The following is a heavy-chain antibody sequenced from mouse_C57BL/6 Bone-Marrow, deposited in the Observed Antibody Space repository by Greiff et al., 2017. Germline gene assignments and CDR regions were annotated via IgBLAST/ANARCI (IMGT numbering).Heavy chain of an antibody. CDR2: IDPETGGT. CDR3: TRGGELLDY. V-gene: IGHV1-15*01. Sequence: QVQLKESGAELVRPGASVTLSCKASGYTFTDYEMHWVKQTPVHGLEWIGAIDPETGGTAYNQKFKGKAILTADKSSSTAYMELRSLTSEDSAVYYCTRGGELLDYWGQGTTLTVSS. J-gene: IGHJ2*01. CDR1: GYTFTDYE.